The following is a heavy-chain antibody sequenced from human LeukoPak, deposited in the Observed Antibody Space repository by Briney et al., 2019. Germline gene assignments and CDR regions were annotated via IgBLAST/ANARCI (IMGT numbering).Heavy chain of an antibody. D-gene: IGHD3-16*01. V-gene: IGHV3-23*01. Sequence: GGSLRLSCAASGFTFSSYAMSWVRPAPGKGLEWVSAISGSGGSTYYADSVKGRFTISRDNSKNTLYLQMNSLRAEDTAVYYCAKLGGQEVYNYYVGVWGKGTTVAVSS. J-gene: IGHJ6*03. CDR2: ISGSGGST. CDR1: GFTFSSYA. CDR3: AKLGGQEVYNYYVGV.